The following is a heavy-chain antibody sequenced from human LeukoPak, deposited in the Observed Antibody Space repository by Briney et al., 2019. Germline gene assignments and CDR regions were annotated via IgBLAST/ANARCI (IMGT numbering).Heavy chain of an antibody. CDR3: AKDRETTSSGTFVS. Sequence: QPGGSLRLSCAASGFTFSSYGMHCVRQAPGKGLEWVAFIAEDGSIEKYTDSVKGRFTISRDNSNNTLYLRMNSLRAEDTGVYYCAKDRETTSSGTFVSWGQGTLVTVSS. CDR1: GFTFSSYG. J-gene: IGHJ4*02. CDR2: IAEDGSIE. V-gene: IGHV3-30*18. D-gene: IGHD1-1*01.